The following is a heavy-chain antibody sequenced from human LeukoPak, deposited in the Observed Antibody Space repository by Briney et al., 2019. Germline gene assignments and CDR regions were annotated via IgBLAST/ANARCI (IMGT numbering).Heavy chain of an antibody. J-gene: IGHJ4*02. V-gene: IGHV3-53*01. CDR1: EFTVSSNY. CDR3: ARGGSWNDFDY. D-gene: IGHD1-26*01. CDR2: IYSGDTT. Sequence: PGGSLRLSCAASEFTVSSNYMSWVRQAPGKGLEWVSAIYSGDTTYYADSVKGRFTISRDNSKNTLYLQMSSLRAEDTAVYYCARGGSWNDFDYWGQGTLVTVSS.